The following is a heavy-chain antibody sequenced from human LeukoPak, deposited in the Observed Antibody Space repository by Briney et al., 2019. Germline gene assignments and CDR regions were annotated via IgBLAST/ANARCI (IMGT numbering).Heavy chain of an antibody. CDR1: GGSISSGGYY. Sequence: SETLSLTCTVSGGSISSGGYYWSWIRQHPGKGLECIGYIYYSGSTYYNPSLKSRVTISVDTSKNQFSLKLSSVTAADTAVYYCARDKATVFDYWGQGTLVTVSS. CDR3: ARDKATVFDY. J-gene: IGHJ4*02. V-gene: IGHV4-31*03. D-gene: IGHD4-11*01. CDR2: IYYSGST.